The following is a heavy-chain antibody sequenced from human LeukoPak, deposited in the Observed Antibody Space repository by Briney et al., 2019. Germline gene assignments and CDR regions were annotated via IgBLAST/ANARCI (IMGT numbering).Heavy chain of an antibody. J-gene: IGHJ4*02. CDR2: IYTEGTT. V-gene: IGHV3-66*02. CDR3: ASEGD. D-gene: IGHD3-16*01. CDR1: GFTFSSYE. Sequence: GGSLRLSCAASGFTFSSYEMNWVRQAPGKGLEWVSVIYTEGTTYYADSVKGRFTISRDNSKNTVYLQMNSLRVEDTAVYYCASEGDWGQGTLVTVSS.